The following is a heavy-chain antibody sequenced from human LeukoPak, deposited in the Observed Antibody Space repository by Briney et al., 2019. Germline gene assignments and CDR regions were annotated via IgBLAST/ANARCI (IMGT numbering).Heavy chain of an antibody. CDR2: MNPNSGNT. CDR1: GYTFTGYF. CDR3: ARGEGGSGSYYGWYYYMDV. Sequence: GASVKVSCKTSGYTFTGYFMHWVRQATGQGLEWMGWMNPNSGNTGYAQKFQGRVTMTRNTSISTAYMELSSLRSEDTAVYYCARGEGGSGSYYGWYYYMDVWGKGTTVTISS. J-gene: IGHJ6*03. D-gene: IGHD3-10*01. V-gene: IGHV1-8*02.